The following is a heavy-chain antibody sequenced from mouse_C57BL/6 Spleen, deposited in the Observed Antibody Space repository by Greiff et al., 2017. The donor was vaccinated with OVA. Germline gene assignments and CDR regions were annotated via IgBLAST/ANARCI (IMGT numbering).Heavy chain of an antibody. CDR3: ARGGDYDAMDD. Sequence: EVKVVESGGGLVKPGGSLKLSCAASGFTFSSYAMSWVRQTPETRLEWVATISDGGSFPSYPANVKGRFTISRDNAKNNLYLQMSHLKAEDTAMYYCARGGDYDAMDDWGQGTSVTVSS. CDR1: GFTFSSYA. CDR2: ISDGGSFP. V-gene: IGHV5-4*03. J-gene: IGHJ4*01.